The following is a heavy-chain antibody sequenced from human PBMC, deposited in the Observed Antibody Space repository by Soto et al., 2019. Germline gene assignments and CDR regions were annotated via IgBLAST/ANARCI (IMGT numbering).Heavy chain of an antibody. CDR2: IRSKANSYAT. CDR3: TCSSSVDY. CDR1: GFTFSGSA. V-gene: IGHV3-73*01. D-gene: IGHD6-6*01. J-gene: IGHJ4*02. Sequence: PGGSLRLSCAASGFTFSGSAMHWVRQASGKGLKWVGRIRSKANSYATAYAASVKGRFTISRDDSKNTAYLQMNSLKTEDTAVYYCTCSSSVDYWGQGTLVTVSS.